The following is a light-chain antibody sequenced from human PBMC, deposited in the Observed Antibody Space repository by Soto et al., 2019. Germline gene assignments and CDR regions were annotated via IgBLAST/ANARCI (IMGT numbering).Light chain of an antibody. CDR3: SSYTSSSTRV. V-gene: IGLV2-14*01. Sequence: QSALTQPASVSGSPGQSITISCTGTSSDVGGYNYVSWYQQHPGKAPKPMIYEVSNRPSGVSDRFSGSKSVNTATLTISGLQAEDEADYYCSSYTSSSTRVFGTGTKVTVL. J-gene: IGLJ1*01. CDR2: EVS. CDR1: SSDVGGYNY.